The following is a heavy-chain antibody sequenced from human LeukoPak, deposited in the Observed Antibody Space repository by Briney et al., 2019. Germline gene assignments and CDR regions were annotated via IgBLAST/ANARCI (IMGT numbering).Heavy chain of an antibody. J-gene: IGHJ4*02. D-gene: IGHD6-13*01. CDR2: ISGSGGST. CDR1: GFTFSNYA. CDR3: AKGASAAAGTGGFDY. Sequence: GGSLRLSCEASGFTFSNYAMSWVRQAPGKGLEWVSAISGSGGSTYYADSVQGRFTISRDNSKNTLYLQMNSLSAEDTAVYYCAKGASAAAGTGGFDYWGQGTLVTVSS. V-gene: IGHV3-23*01.